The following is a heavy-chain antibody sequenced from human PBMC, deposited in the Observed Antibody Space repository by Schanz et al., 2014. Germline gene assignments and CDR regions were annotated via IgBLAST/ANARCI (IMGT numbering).Heavy chain of an antibody. Sequence: EVQLVESGGGLVQPGGSLRLSCEASGFTFRDYSMNWVRQAPGKGLVWVSRTSNDGSFTTFADSVKGRFTISRDNSKNTLYLQMNSLRDEDTAMYYCAKRCSSTSCSHGAFDIWGQGTMVTVSS. CDR1: GFTFRDYS. J-gene: IGHJ3*02. CDR3: AKRCSSTSCSHGAFDI. D-gene: IGHD2-2*01. CDR2: TSNDGSFT. V-gene: IGHV3-74*02.